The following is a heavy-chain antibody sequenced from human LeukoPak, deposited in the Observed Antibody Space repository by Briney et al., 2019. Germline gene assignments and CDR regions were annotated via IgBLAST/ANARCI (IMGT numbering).Heavy chain of an antibody. Sequence: PSETLSLTCLVSSGSVSSYYWTWIRQPPGKGLEWIGYIYHTGSNNYSPSLKSRVTMYVDTSKNRLSLKLSSVTAADTAMYYCARARYTNSWYAVDIWGQGTMVTVSS. CDR3: ARARYTNSWYAVDI. D-gene: IGHD6-13*01. CDR2: IYHTGSN. CDR1: SGSVSSYY. V-gene: IGHV4-59*08. J-gene: IGHJ3*02.